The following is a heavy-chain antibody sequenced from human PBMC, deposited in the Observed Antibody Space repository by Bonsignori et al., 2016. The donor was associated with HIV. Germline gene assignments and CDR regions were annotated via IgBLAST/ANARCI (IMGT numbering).Heavy chain of an antibody. CDR3: ARVRGYGMDV. CDR2: TSSAGSYI. V-gene: IGHV3-21*01. D-gene: IGHD6-13*01. Sequence: EVQLVESGGGLVKPGGSLRLSCAASGFIFSTSTMNWVRQPAGKGLEWVSSTSSAGSYIFYADSVKGRFTISRDNAKNSLFLQMNSLRVEDTAVYYCARVRGYGMDVWGQGT. CDR1: GFIFSTST. J-gene: IGHJ6*02.